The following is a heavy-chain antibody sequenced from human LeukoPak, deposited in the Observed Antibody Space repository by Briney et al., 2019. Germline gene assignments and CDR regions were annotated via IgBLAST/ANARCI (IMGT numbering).Heavy chain of an antibody. Sequence: PSETLSLTCTVSGGSLSSGGYYWGWIRQPPGKGLEWIGSIFYSGTTYYNPSLKSRVTISADTSKNQFSLNLSSVTAADAAVYYCARQYSSGWPWFDPWGQGTLVTVSS. CDR1: GGSLSSGGYY. D-gene: IGHD6-19*01. CDR2: IFYSGTT. J-gene: IGHJ5*02. CDR3: ARQYSSGWPWFDP. V-gene: IGHV4-39*01.